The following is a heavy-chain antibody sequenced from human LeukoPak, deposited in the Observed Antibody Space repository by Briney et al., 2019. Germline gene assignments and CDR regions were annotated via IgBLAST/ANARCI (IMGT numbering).Heavy chain of an antibody. V-gene: IGHV3-74*01. CDR1: GFTFSSYW. Sequence: GGSLRPSCAASGFTFSSYWMHWVRQAPGKGLVWVSRINSDGSSTSYADSVKGRFTISRDNAKNTLYLQMNSLRAEDTAVYYCARVAYPKYYYYYMDVWGKGTTVTVSS. CDR3: ARVAYPKYYYYYMDV. CDR2: INSDGSST. J-gene: IGHJ6*03.